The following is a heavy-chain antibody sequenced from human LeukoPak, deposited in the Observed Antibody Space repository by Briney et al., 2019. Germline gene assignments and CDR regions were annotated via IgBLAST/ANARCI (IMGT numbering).Heavy chain of an antibody. V-gene: IGHV3-23*01. CDR1: GFTFSSYA. D-gene: IGHD3-3*01. J-gene: IGHJ4*02. CDR2: ISGSGGST. Sequence: GGSLRLSCAASGFTFSSYAMSWVRQAPGKGLEWVSAISGSGGSTYYADSVKGRFTISRDNSKNTLYLQMNSLRAEDTAVYYCAKDGEGRPDFWSGYWILPLDYWGQGTLVTVSS. CDR3: AKDGEGRPDFWSGYWILPLDY.